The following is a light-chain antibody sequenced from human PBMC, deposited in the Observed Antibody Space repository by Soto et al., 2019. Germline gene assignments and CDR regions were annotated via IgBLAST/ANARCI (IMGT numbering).Light chain of an antibody. CDR2: GAS. CDR3: QQFGSSPLT. V-gene: IGKV3-20*01. CDR1: QSVRSSY. Sequence: EILLTQSPGTLSLSPGERATLSCRASQSVRSSYLAWYQQKPGQAPRLLIYGASSRATGIPDRFSGSGSGTDFTLTIHRLEPEDFAVYYCQQFGSSPLTFGGGTKVDTK. J-gene: IGKJ4*01.